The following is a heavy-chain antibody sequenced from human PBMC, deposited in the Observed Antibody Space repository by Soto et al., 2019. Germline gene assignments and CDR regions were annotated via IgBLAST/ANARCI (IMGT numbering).Heavy chain of an antibody. V-gene: IGHV3-30*18. CDR1: GFTFSSYG. D-gene: IGHD2-15*01. CDR3: AKGPGDIVYGMDV. Sequence: QVQLVESGGGVVQPGRSLRLSCAASGFTFSSYGMHWVRQAPGKGLEWVAVISYDGSNKYYADSVKGRFTISRDNSKNTLYLQMHSRRAEDTAVYYCAKGPGDIVYGMDVWGQGTTVTVSS. J-gene: IGHJ6*02. CDR2: ISYDGSNK.